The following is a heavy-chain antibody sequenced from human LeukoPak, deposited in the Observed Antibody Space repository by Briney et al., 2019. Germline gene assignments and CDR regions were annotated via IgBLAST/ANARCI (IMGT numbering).Heavy chain of an antibody. CDR3: ARGGTNYYYMDV. D-gene: IGHD3-10*01. CDR1: GFTFSNFG. CDR2: ISGSGDRT. J-gene: IGHJ6*03. V-gene: IGHV3-23*01. Sequence: GGSLRLSCAASGFTFSNFGMSWVRQAPGKGVEWVSAISGSGDRTFYADSVNGRLTISRDNSKNTLYLQLNTVRAEDTALYYCARGGTNYYYMDVWGNGTTVTVSS.